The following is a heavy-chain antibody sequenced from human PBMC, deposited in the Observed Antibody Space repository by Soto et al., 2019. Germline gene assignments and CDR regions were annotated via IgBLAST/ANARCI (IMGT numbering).Heavy chain of an antibody. Sequence: QVQMVESGGGVVQPGRSLRLSCAASGFSFSTYGMHWVRQAPGKGLEWMAVISNDGSNKYYADSVKGRFTISRDNSKDTLFLQMNRLRGEDTAIYYCAKVIRADSTSSNFYYYSGMDVWGQGTTVTVSS. D-gene: IGHD6-6*01. V-gene: IGHV3-30*18. CDR1: GFSFSTYG. CDR2: ISNDGSNK. J-gene: IGHJ6*02. CDR3: AKVIRADSTSSNFYYYSGMDV.